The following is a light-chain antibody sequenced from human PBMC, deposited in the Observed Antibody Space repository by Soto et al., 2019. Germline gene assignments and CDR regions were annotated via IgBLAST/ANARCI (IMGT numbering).Light chain of an antibody. CDR1: SSDIGRYNY. Sequence: ALTQPASVSGSPGQSITISCTGTSSDIGRYNYVSWYQQYPGKAPKFMIYDVSNRPSGVSNRFSGSKSGNTASLTISGLQAEDEADYYCSSYISSSTYVFGTGTKVTVL. J-gene: IGLJ1*01. V-gene: IGLV2-14*01. CDR3: SSYISSSTYV. CDR2: DVS.